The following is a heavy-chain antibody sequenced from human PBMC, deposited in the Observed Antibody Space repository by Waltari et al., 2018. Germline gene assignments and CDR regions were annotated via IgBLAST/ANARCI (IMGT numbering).Heavy chain of an antibody. CDR3: VKGNEIDY. D-gene: IGHD1-1*01. Sequence: QVHLVESGRGVVQPGGSLRLSCAAPGFNFTLFGMHWVRRAPGKGLEWVSFISYDGINENYADSVKGRFTMSRDNSKKMLYVQMNNLRAKDSAVYYCVKGNEIDYWGQGTLVTVSS. CDR2: ISYDGINE. J-gene: IGHJ4*02. V-gene: IGHV3-30*02. CDR1: GFNFTLFG.